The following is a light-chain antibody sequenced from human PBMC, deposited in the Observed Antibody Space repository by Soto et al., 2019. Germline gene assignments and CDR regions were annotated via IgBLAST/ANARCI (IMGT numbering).Light chain of an antibody. CDR2: GAA. V-gene: IGKV3-20*01. CDR3: QQYGSSPRT. Sequence: EIVLTQSPGTLSLSPGERATLSCRASQRVDSSYLAWYQHKPGQPPRLLIYGAASRAAGTPDWFTGSGSETDFTLTIASLEPEDFALYYCQQYGSSPRTFGQGNKLEIK. J-gene: IGKJ2*01. CDR1: QRVDSSY.